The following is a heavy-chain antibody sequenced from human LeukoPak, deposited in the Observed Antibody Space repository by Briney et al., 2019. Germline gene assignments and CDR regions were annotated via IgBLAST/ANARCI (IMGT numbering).Heavy chain of an antibody. CDR3: ARLTDRSTAAGSFDV. J-gene: IGHJ3*01. Sequence: PSETLSLTCTVSGGSISSSSYYWGWIRQSPGNGLEWIGSIYHSGSTFYNPSLKSRVTISVDTSKNQFSLKLSSVTAADTAVYYCARLTDRSTAAGSFDVRGQGTMVTVSS. CDR1: GGSISSSSYY. D-gene: IGHD6-13*01. CDR2: IYHSGST. V-gene: IGHV4-39*01.